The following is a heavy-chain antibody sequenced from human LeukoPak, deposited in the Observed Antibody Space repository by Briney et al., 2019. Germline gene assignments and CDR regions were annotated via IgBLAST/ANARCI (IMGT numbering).Heavy chain of an antibody. V-gene: IGHV3-53*01. Sequence: EGSLRLSCAASGFTISSNYMSWVRQAPGKGLEWVSVIYSGGSTYYADSVKGRFTISRDTSKNTLFLQMNSLRAEDTAVYYCARGSDYWGQGTLVTVSS. D-gene: IGHD2-15*01. CDR1: GFTISSNY. J-gene: IGHJ4*02. CDR3: ARGSDY. CDR2: IYSGGST.